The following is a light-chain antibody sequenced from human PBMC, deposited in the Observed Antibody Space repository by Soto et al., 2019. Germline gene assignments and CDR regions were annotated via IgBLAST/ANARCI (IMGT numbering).Light chain of an antibody. V-gene: IGKV3-20*01. Sequence: EIELTQSPGTLSLSPGDRATLSCRASQSISSSYLAWHQQKPGQAPRLLISAASSSATGNPARFRGSGSGTYFTLTISRLEPEDIATNCCQEYGSASCTFGQGTQLEIK. J-gene: IGKJ2*02. CDR2: AAS. CDR3: QEYGSASCT. CDR1: QSISSSY.